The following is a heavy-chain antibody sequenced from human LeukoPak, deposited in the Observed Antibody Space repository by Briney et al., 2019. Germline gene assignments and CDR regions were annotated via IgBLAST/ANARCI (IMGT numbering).Heavy chain of an antibody. J-gene: IGHJ4*02. CDR1: GFTFSSYS. V-gene: IGHV3-74*01. CDR3: AKGTSGTYYDPLDY. Sequence: PGGSLRLSCAASGFTFSSYSMNWVRQAPGKGLVWVSRINSDGSSTSYADSVKGRFTISRDTAKNSLYLQMNSLRAEDTALYHCAKGTSGTYYDPLDYWGQGALVTVSS. CDR2: INSDGSST. D-gene: IGHD3-10*01.